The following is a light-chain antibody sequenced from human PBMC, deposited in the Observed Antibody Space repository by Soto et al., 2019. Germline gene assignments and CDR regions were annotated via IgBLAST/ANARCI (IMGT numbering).Light chain of an antibody. CDR1: SSDVGGYNY. V-gene: IGLV2-14*01. CDR2: EVS. CDR3: SSFTNTYSRYA. Sequence: QSALTQPASVSGSPGQSITISCTGTSSDVGGYNYVSWYQQHPGKAPKLMIYEVSNRPSGVSNRFSGSKSGNTASLTISGLQAEDEADYYCSSFTNTYSRYAFGTGTKVTVL. J-gene: IGLJ1*01.